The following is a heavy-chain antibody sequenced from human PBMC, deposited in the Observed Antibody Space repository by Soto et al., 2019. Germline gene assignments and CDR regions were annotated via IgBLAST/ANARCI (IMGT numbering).Heavy chain of an antibody. D-gene: IGHD3-10*01. CDR2: ISYDGSNK. V-gene: IGHV3-30*03. Sequence: GGSLRLSCAASGFTFSSYGMHWVRQAPGKGLEWVAVISYDGSNKYYADSVKGRFTISRDNSKNTLYLQVDSLRIDDTAVYYCARAYYSSGSFYFPMDVWGQGTTVTVSS. CDR1: GFTFSSYG. CDR3: ARAYYSSGSFYFPMDV. J-gene: IGHJ6*02.